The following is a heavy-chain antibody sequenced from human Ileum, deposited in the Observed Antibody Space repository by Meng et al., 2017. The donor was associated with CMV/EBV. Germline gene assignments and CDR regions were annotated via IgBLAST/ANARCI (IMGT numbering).Heavy chain of an antibody. V-gene: IGHV4-34*01. CDR3: ARLKQLVRWYFDL. J-gene: IGHJ2*01. CDR2: INHSGST. D-gene: IGHD6-6*01. Sequence: AVYGGSFSGYYWRWIRQPPGKGLEWIGEINHSGSTNYNPSLKSRVTISVDTSKNQFSLKLSSVTAADTAVYYCARLKQLVRWYFDLWGRGTLVTVSS. CDR1: GGSFSGYY.